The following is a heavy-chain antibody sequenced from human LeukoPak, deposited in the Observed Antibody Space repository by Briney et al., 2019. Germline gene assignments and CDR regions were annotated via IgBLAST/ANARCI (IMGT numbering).Heavy chain of an antibody. V-gene: IGHV1-69*05. CDR1: GGTFSSYA. J-gene: IGHJ6*03. Sequence: AASVKLSCKASGGTFSSYAISWVRQAPGQGLEWMGGSIPICGTANYAQKFQRRDTITTDEPTSTAYMELSSLRSEDTAVYYCPRGVKYGSGSRGYYYYMDVWGKETTVPVPS. CDR3: PRGVKYGSGSRGYYYYMDV. CDR2: SIPICGTA. D-gene: IGHD3-10*01.